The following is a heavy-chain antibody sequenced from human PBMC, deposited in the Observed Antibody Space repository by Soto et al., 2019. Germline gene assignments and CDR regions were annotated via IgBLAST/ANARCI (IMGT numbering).Heavy chain of an antibody. J-gene: IGHJ4*02. D-gene: IGHD4-17*01. CDR2: ISYDGNNK. V-gene: IGHV3-30*18. CDR3: AKDLLLTTITTVGD. CDR1: GFIFSTYG. Sequence: RGSLRLSCAASGFIFSTYGMHWVRQAPGKGLEWLSVISYDGNNKYYADSVKGRFTISRDNSKNTLWLQMDSLRTEDTAVYYCAKDLLLTTITTVGDWGQGTLVTVSS.